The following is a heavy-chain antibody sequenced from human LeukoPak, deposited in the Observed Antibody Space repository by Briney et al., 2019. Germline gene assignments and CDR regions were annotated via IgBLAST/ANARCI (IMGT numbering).Heavy chain of an antibody. J-gene: IGHJ5*02. Sequence: GGSLRLSCAASGFTFSSYAMSWVRQAPGKGLEWVSGISGSGGSTYYADSVQGRFTISRDNSMNTLCLQMNSLRAEDTAVYYCAKANYDILTGYYSWGQGTLVSVSS. CDR3: AKANYDILTGYYS. D-gene: IGHD3-9*01. V-gene: IGHV3-23*01. CDR2: ISGSGGST. CDR1: GFTFSSYA.